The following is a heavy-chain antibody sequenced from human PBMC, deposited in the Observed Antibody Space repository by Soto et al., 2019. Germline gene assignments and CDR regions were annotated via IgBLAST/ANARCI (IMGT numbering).Heavy chain of an antibody. J-gene: IGHJ5*02. CDR1: GFTFSSYG. V-gene: IGHV3-33*01. D-gene: IGHD1-1*01. CDR2: IWYDGSNK. Sequence: GGSLRLSCAASGFTFSSYGMHWVRQAPGKGLEWVAVIWYDGSNKYYADSVKGRFTISRDNSKNTLYLQMNSLRAEDTAVYYCARDLGETGTGNGFDPWGQGTLVTVSS. CDR3: ARDLGETGTGNGFDP.